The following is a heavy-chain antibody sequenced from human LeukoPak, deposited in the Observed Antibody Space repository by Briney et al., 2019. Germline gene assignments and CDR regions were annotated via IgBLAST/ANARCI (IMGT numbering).Heavy chain of an antibody. CDR2: IYYSGST. D-gene: IGHD5-24*01. Sequence: PSETLSLTCTVSGGSFSSGGYYWSWIRQHPGKGLEWIGYIYYSGSTYYNPSLKSRVTISVDTSKNQFSLKLSSVTAADTAVYYCARDYKIEFHYGMDVWGQGTTVTVSS. CDR1: GGSFSSGGYY. V-gene: IGHV4-31*03. J-gene: IGHJ6*02. CDR3: ARDYKIEFHYGMDV.